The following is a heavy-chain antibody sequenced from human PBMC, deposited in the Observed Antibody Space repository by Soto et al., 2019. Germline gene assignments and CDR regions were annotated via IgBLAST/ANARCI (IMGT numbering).Heavy chain of an antibody. D-gene: IGHD2-15*01. CDR3: ARVAAARYCSGGSCYRAEYFQH. CDR1: GYSVASNSAA. V-gene: IGHV6-1*01. J-gene: IGHJ1*01. Sequence: PSHTLSLTCAISGYSVASNSAAWKLIRQSPSRGLEWLGRTYYRSKWYNDYAVSVKSRITINPDTSKNQFSLQLNSVTPEDTAVYYCARVAAARYCSGGSCYRAEYFQHWGQGTLVTVSS. CDR2: TYYRSKWYN.